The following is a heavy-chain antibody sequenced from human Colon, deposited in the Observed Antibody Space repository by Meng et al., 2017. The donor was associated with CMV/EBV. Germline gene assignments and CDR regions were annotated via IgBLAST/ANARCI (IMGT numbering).Heavy chain of an antibody. CDR1: GFSLNNYE. J-gene: IGHJ4*02. CDR2: ISRSATVT. CDR3: ARGQGNARVRLNHSFDF. D-gene: IGHD6-25*01. V-gene: IGHV3-48*03. Sequence: GGSLRLSCAASGFSLNNYEMNWVRQAPGKGPVWIAYISRSATVTYYADSMEGRFTISRDTAKNSLFLQMKNLRAEDTGLYYCARGQGNARVRLNHSFDFWGQGTPVTVSS.